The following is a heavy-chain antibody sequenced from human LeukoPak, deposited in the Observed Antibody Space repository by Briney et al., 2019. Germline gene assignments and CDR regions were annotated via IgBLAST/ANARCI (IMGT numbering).Heavy chain of an antibody. Sequence: SETLSLTCTVSGGSIRSSYYYWGWIRQSPGKGLEWIGSIYYSGNTYYNPSLKSRVTISVDTSKNQFSLKLSSVTAADTAVYYCARTNGEGWTTVFDYWGQGTLVTVSS. CDR2: IYYSGNT. J-gene: IGHJ4*02. D-gene: IGHD4-17*01. CDR3: ARTNGEGWTTVFDY. CDR1: GGSIRSSYYY. V-gene: IGHV4-39*07.